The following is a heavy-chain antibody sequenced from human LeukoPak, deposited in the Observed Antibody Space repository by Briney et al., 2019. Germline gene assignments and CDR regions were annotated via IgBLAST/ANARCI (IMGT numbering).Heavy chain of an antibody. Sequence: GRSLRLSCAASGFTFSSYGMHWVRQAPGKGLEWVAVISYDGSNKYYADSVRGRFTISRDNSKNTVSLEMNSLRAEDTAVYYCARGATYYSGSASYYHTFWGQGTLVTVSS. V-gene: IGHV3-30*03. CDR3: ARGATYYSGSASYYHTF. D-gene: IGHD3-10*01. J-gene: IGHJ4*02. CDR2: ISYDGSNK. CDR1: GFTFSSYG.